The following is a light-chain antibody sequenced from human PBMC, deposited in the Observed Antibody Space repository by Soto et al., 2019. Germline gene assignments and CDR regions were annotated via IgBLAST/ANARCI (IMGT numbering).Light chain of an antibody. Sequence: EVVLTQSPGTLSFSPGERATPSCRASQAVSSILLAWYQQKPGQAPRLLIYGASSRATGIPDRFSGSGSGTDFTLTVSRLEPEDFAVYYCQQHGTSPIFGGGTKV. CDR2: GAS. J-gene: IGKJ4*01. V-gene: IGKV3-20*01. CDR1: QAVSSIL. CDR3: QQHGTSPI.